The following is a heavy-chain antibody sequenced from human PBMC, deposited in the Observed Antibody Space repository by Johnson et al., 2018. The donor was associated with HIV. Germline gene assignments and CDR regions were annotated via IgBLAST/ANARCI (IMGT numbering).Heavy chain of an antibody. D-gene: IGHD1-26*01. V-gene: IGHV3-33*06. CDR2: IWYDGSNK. Sequence: QVQLVESGGGVVQPGRSLRLSCAASGFTFSSYGMHWVRQAPGKGLEWVALIWYDGSNKYYADSVKGRFTISRDNSKNTLYLQMNSLRAEDTAVYYCAKDTVSGSYYDAFDIWGQGTMVTVSS. CDR1: GFTFSSYG. CDR3: AKDTVSGSYYDAFDI. J-gene: IGHJ3*02.